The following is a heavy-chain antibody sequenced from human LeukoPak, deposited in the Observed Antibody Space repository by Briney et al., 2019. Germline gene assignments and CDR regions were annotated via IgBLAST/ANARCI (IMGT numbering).Heavy chain of an antibody. D-gene: IGHD6-19*01. Sequence: GGSLRLSCAASGFTFSSYAMSWVRQAPGKGLEWVSAISGSGGSTYYADSVKGRFTISRDNSKNTLYLQMNSLRAEDTAVYHCAKDGSIAVAGTLGYWGQGTLVTVSS. V-gene: IGHV3-23*01. J-gene: IGHJ4*02. CDR3: AKDGSIAVAGTLGY. CDR1: GFTFSSYA. CDR2: ISGSGGST.